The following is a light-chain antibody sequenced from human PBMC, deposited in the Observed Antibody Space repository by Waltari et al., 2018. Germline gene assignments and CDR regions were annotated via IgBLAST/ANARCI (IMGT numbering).Light chain of an antibody. J-gene: IGLJ2*01. Sequence: QSALTQPRSVSGSPGQSVTISCTGTIHYIGSDNYVSWYQHTPDNAPKLIIYDVDRRPSGVPYRFSASKSGITASLTISGLQSADEGDYYCCSYAGKYTFVFGGGTKLTV. V-gene: IGLV2-11*01. CDR3: CSYAGKYTFV. CDR1: IHYIGSDNY. CDR2: DVD.